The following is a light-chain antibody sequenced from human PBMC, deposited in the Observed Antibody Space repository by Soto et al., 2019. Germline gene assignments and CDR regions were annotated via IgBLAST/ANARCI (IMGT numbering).Light chain of an antibody. CDR1: SSNIGQNH. V-gene: IGLV1-51*01. J-gene: IGLJ1*01. CDR3: RTCNSDLSAGYG. CDR2: DNN. Sequence: QSVLTQTPTVSSAPGQKFPISCSGGSSNIGQNHVSWYQQLPGTAPKLLIYDNNKRPSGLPDRFSGSKTDTAATLAITGLQTGDAADYYCRTCNSDLSAGYGFATWPKVNVL.